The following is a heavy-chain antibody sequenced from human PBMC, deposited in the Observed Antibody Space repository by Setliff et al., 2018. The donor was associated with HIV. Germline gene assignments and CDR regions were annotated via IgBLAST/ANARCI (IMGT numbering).Heavy chain of an antibody. CDR3: ARVRGRYYYHYAMDV. CDR2: INDNGST. J-gene: IGHJ6*02. V-gene: IGHV4-34*01. D-gene: IGHD3-10*01. CDR1: GGSFSGYY. Sequence: SETLSLTCAVYGGSFSGYYWSWIRQPPGKGLKWIGEINDNGSTNYNPSLKSRVTISVDTSKNQFSLKLSSVTAADTAVYYCARVRGRYYYHYAMDVWGQGTTVTSP.